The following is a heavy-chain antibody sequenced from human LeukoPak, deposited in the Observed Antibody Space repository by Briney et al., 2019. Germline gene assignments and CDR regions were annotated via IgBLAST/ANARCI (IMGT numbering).Heavy chain of an antibody. J-gene: IGHJ4*02. D-gene: IGHD6-6*01. V-gene: IGHV3-7*01. CDR3: ARMGEYSSSSYFDY. CDR2: IKQDGSEK. Sequence: GGSLRLSCAASGFTFSSYWMSWVRQAPGKGLEWVANIKQDGSEKYYVDSVKGRFTISRDNAKNSLYLQMNSLRAEDTAVYYCARMGEYSSSSYFDYWGQGTLVTASS. CDR1: GFTFSSYW.